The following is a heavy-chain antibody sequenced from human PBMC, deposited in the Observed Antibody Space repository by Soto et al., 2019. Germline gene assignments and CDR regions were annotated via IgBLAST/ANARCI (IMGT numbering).Heavy chain of an antibody. J-gene: IGHJ2*01. CDR2: ISYDGGYE. CDR1: RFAFSSYA. V-gene: IGHV3-30*18. CDR3: AKGTTVTPWRYLDL. D-gene: IGHD4-17*01. Sequence: QEQLVESGEGVVQPGKSLRLSCAASRFAFSSYAMHWVRQAPGKGLEWVAVISYDGGYENYADSVKGRFTVSRDNSKNTLLLQMNSLRPEDAALYYCAKGTTVTPWRYLDLWCQGTLVSVSS.